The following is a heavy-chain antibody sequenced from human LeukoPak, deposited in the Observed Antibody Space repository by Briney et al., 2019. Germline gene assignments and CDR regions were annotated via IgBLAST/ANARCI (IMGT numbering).Heavy chain of an antibody. CDR1: GFTFSSYA. V-gene: IGHV3-23*01. Sequence: PGGSLRLSCAASGFTFSSYAMSWVRQAPGKGLEWVSAISGSGGSTYYADSVKGRFTISRDNSKNTLYLQMNSLRAENTAVYYCAKAPMYGDYPGYWGQGTLVTVSS. CDR2: ISGSGGST. D-gene: IGHD4-17*01. J-gene: IGHJ4*02. CDR3: AKAPMYGDYPGY.